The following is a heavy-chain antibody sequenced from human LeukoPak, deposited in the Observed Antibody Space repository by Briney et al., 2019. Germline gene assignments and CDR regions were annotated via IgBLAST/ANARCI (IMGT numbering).Heavy chain of an antibody. CDR3: ARENLQAVASEGSWFDP. J-gene: IGHJ5*02. CDR1: GFTFDDYG. Sequence: GGSLRLSCAASGFTFDDYGMSWVRQAPGKGLEWVSGINWNGGSTGYADSVKGRFTISRDNAKNSLYLQMNSLRAEDTALYYCARENLQAVASEGSWFDPWGQGTLVTVSS. D-gene: IGHD6-19*01. CDR2: INWNGGST. V-gene: IGHV3-20*04.